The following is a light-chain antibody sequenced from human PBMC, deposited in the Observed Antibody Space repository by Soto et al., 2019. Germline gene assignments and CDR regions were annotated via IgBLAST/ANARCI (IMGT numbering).Light chain of an antibody. CDR3: SSYTSSSTNV. Sequence: QSVLTQPASVSGSPGQSITISCTGTSSDVGGYNYVSWYQQHPGKAPKLMIYDVSNRPSGVSNRFSGSKSGNTASLTISGLQAEDEADYYCSSYTSSSTNVFGTGTKLTAL. CDR2: DVS. J-gene: IGLJ1*01. V-gene: IGLV2-14*01. CDR1: SSDVGGYNY.